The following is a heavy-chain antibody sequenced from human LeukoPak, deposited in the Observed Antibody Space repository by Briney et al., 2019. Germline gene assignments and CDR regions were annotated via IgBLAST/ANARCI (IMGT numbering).Heavy chain of an antibody. D-gene: IGHD4-23*01. J-gene: IGHJ4*02. CDR1: GFTFSSYT. CDR2: ISGSGGST. CDR3: AKDDYGGNSYHDY. V-gene: IGHV3-23*01. Sequence: GASLRLSCAASGFTFSSYTMSWVRQAPGKGLEWVSAISGSGGSTYYADSVKGRFTISRDNSKNTLYLQMNSLRAEDTAVYYCAKDDYGGNSYHDYWGQGTLVTVSS.